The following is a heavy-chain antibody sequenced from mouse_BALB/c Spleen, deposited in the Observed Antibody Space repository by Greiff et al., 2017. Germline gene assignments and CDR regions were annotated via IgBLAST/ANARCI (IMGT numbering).Heavy chain of an antibody. CDR2: IDPANGNT. J-gene: IGHJ1*01. D-gene: IGHD2-14*01. Sequence: VQLKQSGAELVKPGASVKLSCTASGFNIKDTYMHWVKQRPEQGLEWIGRIDPANGNTKYDPKFQGKATITADTSSNTAYLQLSSLTSEDTAVYYCARYDYYWYFDVWGAGTTVTVSS. V-gene: IGHV14-3*02. CDR3: ARYDYYWYFDV. CDR1: GFNIKDTY.